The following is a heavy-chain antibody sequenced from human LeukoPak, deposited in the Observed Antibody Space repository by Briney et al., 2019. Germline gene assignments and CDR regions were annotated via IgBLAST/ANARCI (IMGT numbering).Heavy chain of an antibody. CDR2: INPNSGGT. CDR1: GYTFTGYY. Sequence: ASVKVSCKASGYTFTGYYMHWVRQAPGQGLEWMGWINPNSGGTNYAQKFQGRVTMTRDTSISTAYMELSSLRSEDTAVYYCARDYYGSGRVGYYMDVWGKGTTVTVSS. CDR3: ARDYYGSGRVGYYMDV. V-gene: IGHV1-2*02. D-gene: IGHD3-10*01. J-gene: IGHJ6*03.